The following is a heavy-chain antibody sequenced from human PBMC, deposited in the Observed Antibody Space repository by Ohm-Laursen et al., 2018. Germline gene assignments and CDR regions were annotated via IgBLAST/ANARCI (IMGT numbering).Heavy chain of an antibody. CDR1: GYTFTSYY. J-gene: IGHJ6*02. CDR3: AREERADHYYYYGMDV. CDR2: INPSGGST. Sequence: GASVKVSCKASGYTFTSYYMHWVRQAPGQGLEWMGIINPSGGSTSYAQKFQGRVTMTRDTSTSTVYMELSSLRSEDTAVYYCAREERADHYYYYGMDVWGQGTTVTVSS. V-gene: IGHV1-46*01.